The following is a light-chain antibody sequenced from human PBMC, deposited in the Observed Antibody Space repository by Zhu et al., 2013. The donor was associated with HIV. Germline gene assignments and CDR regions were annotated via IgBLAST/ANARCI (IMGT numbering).Light chain of an antibody. CDR3: IQSTDWPPT. J-gene: IGKJ1*01. CDR1: QSLVYSDGNTY. Sequence: DVVMTQSPLSLPVTLGQPASISCRSSQSLVYSDGNTYLNWFQQRPGQSPRRLIYKVSNRDSGVPDRFSGSGSGTVFTLKISRVEAEDVGVYYCIQSTDWPPTLGQGTKVEIE. V-gene: IGKV2-30*01. CDR2: KVS.